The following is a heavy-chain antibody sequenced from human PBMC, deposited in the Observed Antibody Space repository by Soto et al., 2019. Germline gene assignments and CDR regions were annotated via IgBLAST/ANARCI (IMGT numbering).Heavy chain of an antibody. D-gene: IGHD5-12*01. V-gene: IGHV4-31*03. CDR2: IYSSGTT. CDR1: GASITSGNYY. CDR3: ARGFWSESGYDYPYFDY. Sequence: PSETLSLTCTVSGASITSGNYYWTWIRQHPGKGLEWIGFIYSSGTTYYSPSLKSRVTISLDTSKNQFSLTLSSLGAADTAVYYCARGFWSESGYDYPYFDYWGQGTLVTVSS. J-gene: IGHJ4*02.